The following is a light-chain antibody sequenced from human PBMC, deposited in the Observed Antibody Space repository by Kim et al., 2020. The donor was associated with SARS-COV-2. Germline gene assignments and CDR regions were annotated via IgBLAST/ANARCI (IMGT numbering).Light chain of an antibody. J-gene: IGLJ2*01. Sequence: QSALTQPASVSGSPGQSITISCTGTSSDIGTYNYVSWYQQHPGNAPKLLIYDVTNRPSGVSDRFSGSKSGNTASLTISGLQAEDEADYHCSSYRRGGTLVVFGGGTQLTVL. CDR3: SSYRRGGTLVV. CDR2: DVT. V-gene: IGLV2-14*03. CDR1: SSDIGTYNY.